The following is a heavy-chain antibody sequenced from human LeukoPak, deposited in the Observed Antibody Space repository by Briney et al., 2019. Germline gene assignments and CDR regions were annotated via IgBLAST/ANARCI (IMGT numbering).Heavy chain of an antibody. CDR1: GGTFSSYA. J-gene: IGHJ6*03. Sequence: SVKASCKASGGTFSSYAISWVRQAPGQGLEWMGGIIPIFGTANYAQKFQGRVTITTDESTSTAYMELSSLRSEDTAVYYCARGGHYGGKGFYYYYYMDVWGKGTTVTVPS. V-gene: IGHV1-69*05. CDR2: IIPIFGTA. CDR3: ARGGHYGGKGFYYYYYMDV. D-gene: IGHD4-23*01.